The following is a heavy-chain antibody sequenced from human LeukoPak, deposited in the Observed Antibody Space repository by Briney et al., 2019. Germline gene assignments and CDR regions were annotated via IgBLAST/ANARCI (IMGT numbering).Heavy chain of an antibody. CDR3: AREERWFDY. Sequence: SETLSLTCTVSGGSVSNGDYSWSWIRQHPGKGLEWIGYIYYTGNTYYNPSLKSRVTISINTSKNQFSLKLSSVTAADTAVYYCAREERWFDYWGQGTLVTVSS. J-gene: IGHJ4*02. V-gene: IGHV4-31*03. D-gene: IGHD4-23*01. CDR2: IYYTGNT. CDR1: GGSVSNGDYS.